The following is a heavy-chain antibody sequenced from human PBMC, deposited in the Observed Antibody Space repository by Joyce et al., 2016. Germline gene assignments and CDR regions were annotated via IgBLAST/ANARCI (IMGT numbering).Heavy chain of an antibody. V-gene: IGHV4-59*11. CDR1: DDSISSHY. Sequence: QVQLQELGPGLVKPSETLSLSCNVSDDSISSHYWGWIRQPPGMGLEWIGNIYYAGSADYNPSLKSRVTLSVDTSKNQFSLRLSSVTAADTAVYYCARRRSYYDVLTGYYLDTFDIWGQGTMVTVSS. CDR2: IYYAGSA. D-gene: IGHD3-9*01. CDR3: ARRRSYYDVLTGYYLDTFDI. J-gene: IGHJ3*02.